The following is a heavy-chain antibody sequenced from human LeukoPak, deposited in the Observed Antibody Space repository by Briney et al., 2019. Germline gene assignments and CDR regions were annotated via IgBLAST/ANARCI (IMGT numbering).Heavy chain of an antibody. CDR2: ISASGSNT. CDR3: AKGASGSHYYSFDY. CDR1: GFSFNSYG. J-gene: IGHJ4*02. Sequence: GGSLRLPCAASGFSFNSYGMSWVRQAPGEGLEWVSIISASGSNTIYADSVRGRFTISRDNSKNTLYLQMNSLRAEDTAVYFCAKGASGSHYYSFDYWGQGTLVTVSS. V-gene: IGHV3-23*01. D-gene: IGHD1-26*01.